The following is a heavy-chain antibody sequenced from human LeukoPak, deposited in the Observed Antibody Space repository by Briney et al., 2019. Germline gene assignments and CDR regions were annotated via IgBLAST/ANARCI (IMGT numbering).Heavy chain of an antibody. CDR3: ARGIEYSNYLVY. CDR1: GGSFSGYY. J-gene: IGHJ4*02. D-gene: IGHD4-11*01. CDR2: INHSGST. Sequence: SETLSLTCAVYGGSFSGYYWSWIRQPPGKGLEWIGEINHSGSTNYNPSLKSRVTISVDTSKNQFSLKLSSVTAADTAVYYCARGIEYSNYLVYWGQGILVTVSS. V-gene: IGHV4-34*01.